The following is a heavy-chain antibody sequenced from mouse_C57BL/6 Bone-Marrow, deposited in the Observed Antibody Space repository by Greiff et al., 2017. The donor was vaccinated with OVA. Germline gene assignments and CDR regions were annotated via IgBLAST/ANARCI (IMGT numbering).Heavy chain of an antibody. CDR1: GFSLTSYG. J-gene: IGHJ4*01. CDR2: IWSGGST. D-gene: IGHD1-1*01. CDR3: AREFITTVVASGYYYAMDY. Sequence: QVQLQQSGPGLVQPSQSLSITCTVSGFSLTSYGVHWVRQSPGKGLEWLGVIWSGGSTDYNAAFISRLSISKDNSKSQVFFKMNSLQADDTAIYYCAREFITTVVASGYYYAMDYWGQGTSVTVSS. V-gene: IGHV2-2*01.